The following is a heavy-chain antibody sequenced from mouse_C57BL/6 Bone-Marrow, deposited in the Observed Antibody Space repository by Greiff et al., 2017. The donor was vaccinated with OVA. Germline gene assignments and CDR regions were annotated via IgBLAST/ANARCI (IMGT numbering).Heavy chain of an antibody. CDR3: ARGYYGSSYRWYFDV. CDR2: IYIGNGYT. Sequence: EVKLVESGAELVRPGSSVKMSCKTSGYTFTSYGINWVKQRPGQGLEWIGYIYIGNGYTEYNEKFKGKATLTSDTSSSTAYMQLSSLTSEDSAIYFCARGYYGSSYRWYFDVWGTGTTVTVSS. J-gene: IGHJ1*03. D-gene: IGHD1-1*01. CDR1: GYTFTSYG. V-gene: IGHV1-58*01.